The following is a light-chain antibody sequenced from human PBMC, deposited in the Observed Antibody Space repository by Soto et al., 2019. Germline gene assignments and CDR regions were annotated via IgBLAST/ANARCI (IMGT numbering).Light chain of an antibody. CDR1: QSVDSN. Sequence: EVVMTQSPATLSVSPGERVTLSCRASQSVDSNLAWYQQKPGQAPRLLIHGASTRATGIPARFSGSGSGTEFTLTISSLQSEDFAVYYCQQYNNWPPYTFGQGTKLEIK. CDR2: GAS. V-gene: IGKV3-15*01. CDR3: QQYNNWPPYT. J-gene: IGKJ2*01.